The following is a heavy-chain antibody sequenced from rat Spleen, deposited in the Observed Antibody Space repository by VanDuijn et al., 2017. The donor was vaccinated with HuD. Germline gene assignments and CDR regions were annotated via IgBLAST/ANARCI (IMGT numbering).Heavy chain of an antibody. CDR3: ARDDYPGITPFDY. J-gene: IGHJ2*01. Sequence: QVQLKESGPGLVQPSQTLSLACTVSGFSLTSYHVHWVRQPSGKGLEWMGVIWTGGSTEYNSALKSRLSISRDTSKSQVFLKMNSLQTEDTATYYCARDDYPGITPFDYWGQGVMVTVSS. CDR1: GFSLTSYH. V-gene: IGHV2-43*01. CDR2: IWTGGST. D-gene: IGHD1-4*01.